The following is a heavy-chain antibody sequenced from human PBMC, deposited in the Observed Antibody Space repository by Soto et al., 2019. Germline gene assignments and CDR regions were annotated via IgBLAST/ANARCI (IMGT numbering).Heavy chain of an antibody. Sequence: PSETLSLTCTVSCGSISSSSYYWGWIRQPPGKGLEWIGNIYYSGGTYYNPSLNSRVTISVDKSKNHFSLKLSSVTAADTAVYYCARRIYGSGYYDYWGQGTLVTVSS. V-gene: IGHV4-39*02. CDR1: CGSISSSSYY. CDR3: ARRIYGSGYYDY. CDR2: IYYSGGT. J-gene: IGHJ4*02. D-gene: IGHD3-10*01.